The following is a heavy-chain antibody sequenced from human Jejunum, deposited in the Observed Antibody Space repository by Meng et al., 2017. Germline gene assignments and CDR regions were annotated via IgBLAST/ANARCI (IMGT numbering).Heavy chain of an antibody. V-gene: IGHV4-61*02. Sequence: SETLSLTCTVSGAFVGSGDSYWSWVRQPAGKGLEWIGRIYTAGTTNYNPSLKSRVTISIDTSKNQFSLKLRSVTAADTAVYYCAREEYDARLDLGELSLVGVGMDVWGQGTTVTVSS. CDR3: AREEYDARLDLGELSLVGVGMDV. D-gene: IGHD3-16*02. CDR2: IYTAGTT. J-gene: IGHJ6*02. CDR1: GAFVGSGDSY.